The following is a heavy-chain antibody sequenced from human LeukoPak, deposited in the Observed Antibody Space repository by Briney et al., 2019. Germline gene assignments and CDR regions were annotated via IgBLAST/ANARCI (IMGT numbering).Heavy chain of an antibody. CDR2: IRYDGSNK. CDR3: AKAFGTNGYYQLPIDF. D-gene: IGHD3-22*01. Sequence: PGGSLRLSCAASGFTFSSYVMHLVRQAPGKGLEWVAFIRYDGSNKYYADSVKGRFTISRDNSKNTLYLQLNNLRAEDTALYYCAKAFGTNGYYQLPIDFWGQGTLVTVSA. V-gene: IGHV3-30*02. J-gene: IGHJ4*02. CDR1: GFTFSSYV.